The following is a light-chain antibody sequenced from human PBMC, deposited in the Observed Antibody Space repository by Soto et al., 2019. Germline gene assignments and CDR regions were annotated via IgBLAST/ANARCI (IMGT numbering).Light chain of an antibody. V-gene: IGKV1-39*01. CDR3: QQSYSIPWT. J-gene: IGKJ1*01. Sequence: DIQMTQSPSSLSASVGDRVTITCRASQSISSYLNWYQQKPGKAPKLLIYAASKLQSGVPSRFSGSGSGTDFTLTISSLQPEDFATYYCQQSYSIPWTFGQETKVEIK. CDR1: QSISSY. CDR2: AAS.